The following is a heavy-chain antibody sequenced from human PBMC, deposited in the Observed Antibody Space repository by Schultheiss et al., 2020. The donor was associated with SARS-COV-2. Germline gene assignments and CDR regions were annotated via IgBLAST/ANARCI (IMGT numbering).Heavy chain of an antibody. Sequence: SETLSLTCTVSGGSISSYYWSWIRQPPGKGLEWIGYIYYSGSTNYNPSLKSRVTMSVDTSKNQFSLKLSSVTAADTAVYYCASFGYSSSWYRDYYYGMDVWGQGTTVTVSS. CDR2: IYYSGST. D-gene: IGHD6-13*01. J-gene: IGHJ6*02. CDR1: GGSISSYY. V-gene: IGHV4-59*01. CDR3: ASFGYSSSWYRDYYYGMDV.